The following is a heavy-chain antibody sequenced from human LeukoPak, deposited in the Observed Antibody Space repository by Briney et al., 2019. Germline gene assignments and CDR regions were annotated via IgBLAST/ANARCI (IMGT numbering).Heavy chain of an antibody. D-gene: IGHD5-12*01. J-gene: IGHJ4*02. CDR3: ARVRATFSPHFDN. V-gene: IGHV3-74*01. Sequence: GGSLRLSCAASGFTFSSYWMHWVRQAPGKGLMWVSRINSDGSITNYAHSVKGRFTISRDNVNNTLYLQMNSLRAKDTPVHYCARVRATFSPHFDNWGQGTLVTVPS. CDR1: GFTFSSYW. CDR2: INSDGSIT.